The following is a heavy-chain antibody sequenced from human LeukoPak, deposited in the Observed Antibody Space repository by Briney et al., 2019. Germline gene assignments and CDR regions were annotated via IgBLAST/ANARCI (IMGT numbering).Heavy chain of an antibody. CDR3: AKAWEYYDILSHFDY. CDR1: GFTFDDYS. D-gene: IGHD3-9*01. J-gene: IGHJ4*02. V-gene: IGHV3-9*01. Sequence: PGRSLRLSCAASGFTFDDYSMHWVRQAPGKGLEWVSGISWNSGSIGYADSVKGRFTISRDNAKNSLYLQMNSLRAEDTALYYCAKAWEYYDILSHFDYWGQGTLVTVSS. CDR2: ISWNSGSI.